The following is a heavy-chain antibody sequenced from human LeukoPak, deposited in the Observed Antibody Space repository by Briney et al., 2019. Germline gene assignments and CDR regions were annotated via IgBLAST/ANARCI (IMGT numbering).Heavy chain of an antibody. CDR1: GFTFSSYS. J-gene: IGHJ4*02. D-gene: IGHD6-13*01. V-gene: IGHV3-9*01. Sequence: PGGSLRLSCAASGFTFSSYSMNWVRQAPGKGLEWVSGISWNSGSIGYADSVKGRFTISRDNAKNSLYLQMNSLRAEDTALYYCAKVAAVYSSSRAYFDYWGQGTLVTVSS. CDR2: ISWNSGSI. CDR3: AKVAAVYSSSRAYFDY.